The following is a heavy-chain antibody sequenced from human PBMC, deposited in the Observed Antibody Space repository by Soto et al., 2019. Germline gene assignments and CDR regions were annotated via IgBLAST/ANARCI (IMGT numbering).Heavy chain of an antibody. CDR3: ARSYSYGSYWYFDY. V-gene: IGHV1-18*04. J-gene: IGHJ4*02. D-gene: IGHD5-18*01. CDR1: GYTFTNCV. CDR2: ITVYNGNS. Sequence: ASVKVSCKASGYTFTNCVVSWLLQAPGQGLEWMGCITVYNGNSHYAQNLQGRVTMTTDTSTSTAHMELWSLGSDDTAVYYCARSYSYGSYWYFDYWGQGALVTVSS.